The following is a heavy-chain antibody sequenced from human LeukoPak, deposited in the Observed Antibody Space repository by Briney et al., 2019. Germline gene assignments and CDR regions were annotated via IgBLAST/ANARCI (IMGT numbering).Heavy chain of an antibody. CDR2: ISSSGSTI. J-gene: IGHJ4*02. D-gene: IGHD6-19*01. V-gene: IGHV3-11*04. CDR1: GFTFSDYY. Sequence: GGSLRLSCAASGFTFSDYYMSWIRQAPGEGLEWVSYISSSGSTIYYPDSVKGRFTISRDNAKNSLYLQMNSLRAEDTAVYYCARGTSGWLVYFDYWGQGTLVTVSS. CDR3: ARGTSGWLVYFDY.